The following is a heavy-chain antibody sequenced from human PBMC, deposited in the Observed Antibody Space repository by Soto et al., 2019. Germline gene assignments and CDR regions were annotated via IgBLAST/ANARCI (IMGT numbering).Heavy chain of an antibody. V-gene: IGHV4-39*01. CDR2: IYYSGST. CDR3: ARHEWPWLRLLYLDY. D-gene: IGHD5-12*01. J-gene: IGHJ4*02. Sequence: PSETLSLTCTVSGGSISSSSYYWGWIRQPPGKGLEWIGSIYYSGSTYYNPSLKSRVTISVDTSKNQFSLKLSSVTAADTAVYYCARHEWPWLRLLYLDYWGQGTLVTVSS. CDR1: GGSISSSSYY.